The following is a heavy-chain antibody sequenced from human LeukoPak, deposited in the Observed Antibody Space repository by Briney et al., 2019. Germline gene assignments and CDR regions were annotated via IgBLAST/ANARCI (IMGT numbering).Heavy chain of an antibody. CDR2: IYHSGST. J-gene: IGHJ4*02. Sequence: PSETLSLTCTVSGYSISSGYYWGWIRQPPGKGLEWIGSIYHSGSTYYNPSLKSRVTISVDTSKNQFSLKLSSVTAADTAVYYCARGYYYDSSGYYPHFDYWGQGTLVTVSS. CDR3: ARGYYYDSSGYYPHFDY. CDR1: GYSISSGYY. D-gene: IGHD3-22*01. V-gene: IGHV4-38-2*02.